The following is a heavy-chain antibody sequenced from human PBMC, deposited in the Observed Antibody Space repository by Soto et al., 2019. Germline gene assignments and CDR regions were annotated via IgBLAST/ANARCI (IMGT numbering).Heavy chain of an antibody. CDR3: ARGGYCSSTSCYTKLYYYYGMDV. CDR1: GGSISSSSYY. D-gene: IGHD2-2*02. J-gene: IGHJ6*02. Sequence: TSETLSLTCTVSGGSISSSSYYWGWIRQPPGKGLEWIGSIYYSGSTYYNPSLKSRVTISVDTSKNQFSLKLSSVTAADTAVYYCARGGYCSSTSCYTKLYYYYGMDVWGQGTTVT. V-gene: IGHV4-39*01. CDR2: IYYSGST.